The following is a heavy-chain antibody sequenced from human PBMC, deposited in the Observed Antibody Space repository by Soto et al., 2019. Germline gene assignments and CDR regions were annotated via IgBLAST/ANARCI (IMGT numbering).Heavy chain of an antibody. CDR1: GFTFSNAW. Sequence: GSLRLSCAASGFTFSNAWMSWVRQAPGKGLEWVGRIKSKTDGGTTDYAAPVKGRFTISRDDSKNTLYLQMNSLKTEDTAVYYCTTDEDLAPGWYYFDYWGQGTLVTVSS. J-gene: IGHJ4*02. CDR2: IKSKTDGGTT. V-gene: IGHV3-15*01. CDR3: TTDEDLAPGWYYFDY.